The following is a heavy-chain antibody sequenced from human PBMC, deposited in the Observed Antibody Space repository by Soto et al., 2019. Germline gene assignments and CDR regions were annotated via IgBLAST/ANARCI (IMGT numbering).Heavy chain of an antibody. D-gene: IGHD1-26*01. V-gene: IGHV3-33*01. CDR2: IWNDGSER. J-gene: IGHJ6*02. CDR3: ARDRAGGRYNIDV. CDR1: GFTFRSYG. Sequence: QVQLVESGGGVVQPGRSLRLSCAASGFTFRSYGMHWVRQAPGKGLEWVAVIWNDGSERYYADSVKGRFTISRDNAKNTRDLQMNSLIAEYTALYYCARDRAGGRYNIDVWGQGTTVTVSS.